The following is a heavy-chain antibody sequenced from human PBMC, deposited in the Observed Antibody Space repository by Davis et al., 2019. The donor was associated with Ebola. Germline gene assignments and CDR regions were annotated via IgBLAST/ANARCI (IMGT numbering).Heavy chain of an antibody. J-gene: IGHJ4*02. D-gene: IGHD6-19*01. CDR3: AKGGSGWYL. CDR1: GFTFSSYA. Sequence: PGGSLRLSCAASGFTFSSYAMHWVRQAPGKGLEWVAVISYDGSNKYYADSVKGRFTISRDNSKNTLYLQMNSLRAEDTAVYYCAKGGSGWYLWGQGTLVTVSS. CDR2: ISYDGSNK. V-gene: IGHV3-30*04.